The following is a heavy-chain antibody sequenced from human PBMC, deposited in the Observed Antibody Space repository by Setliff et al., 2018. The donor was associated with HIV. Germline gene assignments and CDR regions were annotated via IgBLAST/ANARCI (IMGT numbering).Heavy chain of an antibody. Sequence: PSETLSLTCTVSGGSISSTNYFWGWIRQPPGKGLEWIGTIYYHGSTYYNPSLKSRVTISIDTSKNQFSLKLSSVTAADTAVYYCARHYYGSGSYYNPPPYYYYYMDVWGKGTTVTVSS. V-gene: IGHV4-39*01. CDR2: IYYHGST. J-gene: IGHJ6*03. CDR3: ARHYYGSGSYYNPPPYYYYYMDV. D-gene: IGHD3-10*01. CDR1: GGSISSTNYF.